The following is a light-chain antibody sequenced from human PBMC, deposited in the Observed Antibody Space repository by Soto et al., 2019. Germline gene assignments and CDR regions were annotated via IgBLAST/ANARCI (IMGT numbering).Light chain of an antibody. CDR2: DAS. CDR1: QSISTW. CDR3: QQYNSYPST. V-gene: IGKV1-5*01. Sequence: DIQMTQSPSTVSASVGDGVTITCRASQSISTWLAWYQQKPGNAPKLLIYDASTLESGVPSGFSGSGSGTEFTLTISSLRPDDFATYYCQQYNSYPSTFGQGPRLEIK. J-gene: IGKJ5*01.